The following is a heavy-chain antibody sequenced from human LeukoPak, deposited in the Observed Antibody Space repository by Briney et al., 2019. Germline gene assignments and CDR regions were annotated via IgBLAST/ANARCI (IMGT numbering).Heavy chain of an antibody. Sequence: QPGGSLRLSCAASGIAFSSYGMHWVRQAPGKGLAWVASIWYDGRDKYYADSVRGRFTISRDDSKNTLDLQMNSLRPEDTGLYYCAKKGLAASGQFDCWGQGTLVTVSS. CDR3: AKKGLAASGQFDC. V-gene: IGHV3-30*02. J-gene: IGHJ4*02. CDR2: IWYDGRDK. D-gene: IGHD6-13*01. CDR1: GIAFSSYG.